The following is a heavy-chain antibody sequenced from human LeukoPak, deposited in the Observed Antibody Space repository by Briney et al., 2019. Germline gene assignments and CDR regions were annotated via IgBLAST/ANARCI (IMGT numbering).Heavy chain of an antibody. CDR2: IYSDGTT. D-gene: IGHD2-2*01. CDR3: ARNSFLLRSISYYYYMDV. CDR1: GFTVTSNF. V-gene: IGHV3-66*02. J-gene: IGHJ6*03. Sequence: PGGSLRLPCAASGFTVTSNFMTWVRQAPGKGLEWVSIIYSDGTTYYFASVKGRFTISRDSSKNTLYLQMSSLRAEDTAVYYCARNSFLLRSISYYYYMDVWGKGTTVTVS.